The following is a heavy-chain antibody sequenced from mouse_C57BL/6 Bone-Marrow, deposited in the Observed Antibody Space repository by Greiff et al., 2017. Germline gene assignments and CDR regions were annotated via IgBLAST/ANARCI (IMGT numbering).Heavy chain of an antibody. Sequence: VQLQQSGPELVKPGASVKLSCKASGYTFTSYDINWVKQRPGQGLEWIGWIYPRDGSTKYNEKFKGKATLTVDTSSSAAYMELHSLTSEDSAVYVCARLECDSSSGDWCFEIWGTETTVTVSS. D-gene: IGHD1-1*01. CDR2: IYPRDGST. V-gene: IGHV1-85*01. CDR3: ARLECDSSSGDWCFEI. CDR1: GYTFTSYD. J-gene: IGHJ1*03.